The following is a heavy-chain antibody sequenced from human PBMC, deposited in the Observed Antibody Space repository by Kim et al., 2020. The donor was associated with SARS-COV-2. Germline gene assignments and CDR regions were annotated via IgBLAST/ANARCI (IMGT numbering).Heavy chain of an antibody. CDR1: GFTFSSYD. V-gene: IGHV3-13*05. J-gene: IGHJ6*02. D-gene: IGHD5-18*01. CDR3: ARGRRNTAMAGYYYGMDV. Sequence: GGSLRLSCAASGFTFSSYDMHWVRQATGKGLEWVSAIGTAGDPYYLGAVKGRFSISRENAKNSLYLQMNSLIAGDTAVYYCARGRRNTAMAGYYYGMDVWGQGTTVTVSS. CDR2: IGTAGDP.